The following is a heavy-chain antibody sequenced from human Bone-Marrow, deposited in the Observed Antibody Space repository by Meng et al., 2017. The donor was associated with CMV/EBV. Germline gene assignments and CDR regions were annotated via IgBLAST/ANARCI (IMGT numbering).Heavy chain of an antibody. CDR1: GYTFTSYA. J-gene: IGHJ6*01. V-gene: IGHV1-69*06. D-gene: IGHD3-16*02. CDR2: IIPIFGTA. CDR3: ARFGGVIVGYYYYGMDV. Sequence: SVKVSCKASGYTFTSYAISWVRQAPGQGLEWMGGIIPIFGTANYAQKFQGRVTITADKSTSTAYMELSSLRSEDTAVYYCARFGGVIVGYYYYGMDVWGQGTTVTVSS.